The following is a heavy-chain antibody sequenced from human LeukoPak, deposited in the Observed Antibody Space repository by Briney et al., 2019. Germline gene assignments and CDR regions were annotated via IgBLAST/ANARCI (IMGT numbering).Heavy chain of an antibody. J-gene: IGHJ6*02. CDR1: GGSFSGYY. CDR3: ARGRDIVVVVAAKQKYYYYYYGMDV. Sequence: SETLSLTCAVYGGSFSGYYWSWIRQPPGKGLEWIGEINHSGSTNYNPSLKSRVTISVDTSKNQFSLKLSSVTAADTAVYYCARGRDIVVVVAAKQKYYYYYYGMDVWGQGTTVTVSS. D-gene: IGHD2-15*01. CDR2: INHSGST. V-gene: IGHV4-34*01.